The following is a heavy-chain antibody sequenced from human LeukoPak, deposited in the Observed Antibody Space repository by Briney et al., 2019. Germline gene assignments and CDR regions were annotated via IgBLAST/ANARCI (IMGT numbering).Heavy chain of an antibody. D-gene: IGHD6-6*01. J-gene: IGHJ6*03. CDR3: ARQSSSSSTFYYYYYYMDV. V-gene: IGHV4-4*07. CDR2: IYTSGSS. CDR1: GGSISSYY. Sequence: SETLSLTCTVSGGSISSYYWSWIRQPAGKGLEWIGRIYTSGSSNYNPSLKSRVTMSVDTSKNQFSLKLSSVTAADTAVYYCARQSSSSSTFYYYYYYMDVWGKGTTVTVSS.